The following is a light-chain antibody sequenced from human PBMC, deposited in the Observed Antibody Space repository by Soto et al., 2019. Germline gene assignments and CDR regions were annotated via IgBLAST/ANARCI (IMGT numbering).Light chain of an antibody. V-gene: IGKV3-20*01. CDR2: GAS. CDR3: QQYGTSPLT. J-gene: IGKJ4*01. CDR1: QSIGSSY. Sequence: EIVLTQSPGTLSLSPGERATLSCRASQSIGSSYLAWYQQKPGQAPRLLIYGASTRARGIPDRFSGSGSGTDFTLTISRLEPEDFAVHFCQQYGTSPLTFGGGTKVDIK.